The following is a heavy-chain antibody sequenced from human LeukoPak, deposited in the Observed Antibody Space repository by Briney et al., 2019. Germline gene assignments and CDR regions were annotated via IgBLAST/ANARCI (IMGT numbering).Heavy chain of an antibody. Sequence: GGSLRLSCAASGFTFSTYNMNWVRQAPGKGLEWVSSITSSSSYIYYADSVKGRFTISRDNAKNSLYLQMNSLRAEDTAVYYCARVGGDTAMVNVGYWGQGTLVTVSS. D-gene: IGHD5-18*01. CDR3: ARVGGDTAMVNVGY. CDR2: ITSSSSYI. CDR1: GFTFSTYN. V-gene: IGHV3-21*01. J-gene: IGHJ4*02.